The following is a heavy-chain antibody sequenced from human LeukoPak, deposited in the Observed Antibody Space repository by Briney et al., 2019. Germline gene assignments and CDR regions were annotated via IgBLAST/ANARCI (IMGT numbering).Heavy chain of an antibody. CDR2: IRYDGSNK. D-gene: IGHD6-19*01. V-gene: IGHV3-30*02. Sequence: GGSLRLSCAASGFTFSSYGMHWVRQAPGKGLEWVAFIRYDGSNKYYADSVKGRFTISRDNSKNTLYLQMNSLRAEDTAVYYCARCGWLVPAPIADYWGQGTLVTVSS. J-gene: IGHJ4*02. CDR1: GFTFSSYG. CDR3: ARCGWLVPAPIADY.